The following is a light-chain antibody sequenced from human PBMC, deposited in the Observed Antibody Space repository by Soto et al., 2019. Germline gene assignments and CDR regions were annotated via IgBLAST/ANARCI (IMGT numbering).Light chain of an antibody. J-gene: IGKJ4*01. CDR2: DAS. CDR3: QQYNNWPLG. Sequence: EIVMTQSPATLSVSPGERATLSCRASHSVNSDLAWYQQTPGQAPRLLIHDASTRATGIPVRFSASGSGTEFTLTISSLQSEDFAIYYCQQYNNWPLGFGGGTKVEIK. CDR1: HSVNSD. V-gene: IGKV3-15*01.